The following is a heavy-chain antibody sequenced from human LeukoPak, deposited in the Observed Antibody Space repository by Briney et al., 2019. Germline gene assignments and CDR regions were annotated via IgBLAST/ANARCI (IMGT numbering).Heavy chain of an antibody. D-gene: IGHD3-10*01. V-gene: IGHV3-53*01. J-gene: IGHJ4*02. CDR1: GFTVSSNY. CDR3: ARARMGDYGSGSYFLDY. CDR2: IYSGGST. Sequence: GGSLRLSCAASGFTVSSNYMSWVRQAPGKGLEWVSVIYSGGSTYYADSVKGRFTISRDNSKNTLYLQMNSLRAEDTAVYYCARARMGDYGSGSYFLDYWAREPWSPSPQ.